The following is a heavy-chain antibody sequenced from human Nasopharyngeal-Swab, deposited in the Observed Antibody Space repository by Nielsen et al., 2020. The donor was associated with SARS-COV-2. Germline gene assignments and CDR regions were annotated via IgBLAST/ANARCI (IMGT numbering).Heavy chain of an antibody. V-gene: IGHV3-74*01. J-gene: IGHJ4*02. D-gene: IGHD3-10*01. CDR3: ASGIFSPSYY. Sequence: GGSLRLSCAASGFTPSNYWTHWFRQAPGKGLAWVALINSDGSTTSYADSVKGRFTISRDDGKNTLYLEMNSLRAEDTAIYYCASGIFSPSYYWGQGTLVTVSS. CDR1: GFTPSNYW. CDR2: INSDGSTT.